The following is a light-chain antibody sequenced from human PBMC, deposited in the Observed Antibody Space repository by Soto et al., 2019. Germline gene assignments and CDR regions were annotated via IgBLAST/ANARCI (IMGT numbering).Light chain of an antibody. J-gene: IGKJ3*01. CDR2: GAS. CDR1: QSVSSSY. Sequence: EIVLTQSPGTLPLSPGERATLSCRASQSVSSSYLAWYQQKPGQAPRLLIYGASGRATGIPDRFSGSGSGTYFPLTISRLGPEDFAVYYCQQYGGSPIFTFGPATKVDIK. CDR3: QQYGGSPIFT. V-gene: IGKV3-20*01.